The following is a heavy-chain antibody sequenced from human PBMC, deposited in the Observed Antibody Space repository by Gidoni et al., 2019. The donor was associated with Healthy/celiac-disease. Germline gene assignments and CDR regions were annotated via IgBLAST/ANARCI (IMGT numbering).Heavy chain of an antibody. J-gene: IGHJ5*02. CDR2: INHSGST. CDR1: GGSSSGYY. D-gene: IGHD6-6*01. Sequence: QVQLQQWGAGLLKPSETLSLTCAAYGGSSSGYYWSWIRQPPGKGLEWIGEINHSGSTNYNPSLKSRVTISVDTSKNQFSLKLSSVTAADTAVYYCARARAARLGWFDPWGQGTLVTVSS. CDR3: ARARAARLGWFDP. V-gene: IGHV4-34*01.